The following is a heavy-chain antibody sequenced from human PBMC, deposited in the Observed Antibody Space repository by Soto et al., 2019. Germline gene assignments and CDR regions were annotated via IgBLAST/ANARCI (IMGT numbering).Heavy chain of an antibody. CDR2: TYYRSKWYN. CDR1: GDSVSSNSAA. Sequence: PSQTLSLTCAISGDSVSSNSAAWNWIRQSPSRGLEWLGRTYYRSKWYNDYAVSVKSRITINPDTSKNQFSLQLNSVTPEDTAVYYCARSGEPRYCSSTSCDDYYYYYMDVWGKGTTVTVSS. CDR3: ARSGEPRYCSSTSCDDYYYYYMDV. V-gene: IGHV6-1*01. J-gene: IGHJ6*03. D-gene: IGHD2-2*01.